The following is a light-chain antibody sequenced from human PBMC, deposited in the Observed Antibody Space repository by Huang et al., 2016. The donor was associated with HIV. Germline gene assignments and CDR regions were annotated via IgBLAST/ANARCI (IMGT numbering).Light chain of an antibody. CDR2: WSS. Sequence: DIVVTQSPDSLALSLGERAAINCTSSQSLSYSSNSKNYLNWYQVKPGQPPKLLMYWSSIRESGVPDRFSGSGSGTHFTLTINNLQAEDVAIYYCHQYYSTFQTFGQGTKVEV. V-gene: IGKV4-1*01. J-gene: IGKJ1*01. CDR1: QSLSYSSNSKNY. CDR3: HQYYSTFQT.